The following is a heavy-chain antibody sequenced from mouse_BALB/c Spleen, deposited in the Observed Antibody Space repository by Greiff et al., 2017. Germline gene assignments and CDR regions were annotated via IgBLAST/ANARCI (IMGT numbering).Heavy chain of an antibody. CDR2: ISSGGGST. D-gene: IGHD2-3*01. Sequence: EVHLVESGGGLVKPGGSLKLSCAASGFAFSSYDMSWVRQTPEKRLEWVAYISSGGGSTYYPDTVKGRFTISRDNAKNTLYLQMSSLKSEDTAMYYCARHDGDGPFDYWGQGTTLTVAS. J-gene: IGHJ2*01. CDR3: ARHDGDGPFDY. V-gene: IGHV5-12-1*01. CDR1: GFAFSSYD.